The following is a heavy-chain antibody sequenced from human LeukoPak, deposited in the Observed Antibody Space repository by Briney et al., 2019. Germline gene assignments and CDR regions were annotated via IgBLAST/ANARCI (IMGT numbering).Heavy chain of an antibody. D-gene: IGHD3-22*01. CDR1: GGTFSNYA. Sequence: EASVKVSCKAFGGTFSNYAINWVRQAPGQGLEWMGGFIPIFGTAYHAQKFQGRVTITTDESTSTAYMELSSLRSEDTAVYYCGMTYYYHSSGYSYYFDYWGRGTLVTVSS. V-gene: IGHV1-69*05. CDR2: FIPIFGTA. CDR3: GMTYYYHSSGYSYYFDY. J-gene: IGHJ4*02.